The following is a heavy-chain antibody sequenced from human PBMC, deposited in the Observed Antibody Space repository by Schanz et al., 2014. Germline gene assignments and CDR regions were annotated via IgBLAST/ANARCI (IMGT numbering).Heavy chain of an antibody. CDR2: ISGDHRNT. CDR3: AKDAPYPFEL. CDR1: GFTFSTHA. V-gene: IGHV3-23*01. Sequence: EMQLLESGGGLIQPGGSLRLSCAASGFTFSTHAMSWVRQAPGKGLEWVSSISGDHRNTFYADSVKGRFTISRDNSKNTPYLQMNSLRAEDTAIYYCAKDAPYPFELWGRGTLITVSS. J-gene: IGHJ2*01.